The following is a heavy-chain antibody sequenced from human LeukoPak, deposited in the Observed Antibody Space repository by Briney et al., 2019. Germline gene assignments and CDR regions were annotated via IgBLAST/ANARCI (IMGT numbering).Heavy chain of an antibody. CDR1: GFTFSYYG. CDR2: IQSDGSIE. CDR3: ARDSDCTNGVCYASFDY. D-gene: IGHD2-8*01. J-gene: IGHJ4*02. Sequence: PGGSLRLSCAASGFTFSYYGMHWVRQAPGKGLEWVAAIQSDGSIEYYADSVKGRLIISRDNSKNTLFLQMNSLRAEDTAVYYCARDSDCTNGVCYASFDYWGQGTLVTVSS. V-gene: IGHV3-33*01.